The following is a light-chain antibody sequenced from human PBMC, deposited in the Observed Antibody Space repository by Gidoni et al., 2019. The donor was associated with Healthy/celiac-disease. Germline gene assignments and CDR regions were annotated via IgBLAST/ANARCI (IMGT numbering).Light chain of an antibody. Sequence: AIQMTQSPSSLSASVGDRVTITCRASEAIRKDLSWYQQKPGKAPKLLIFTASSLQSGVPSRFSGSGSGTDFTLTISSLQPEDFQTYYCLQDYNYPYTFGQXTKLEIK. J-gene: IGKJ2*01. CDR1: EAIRKD. V-gene: IGKV1-6*01. CDR3: LQDYNYPYT. CDR2: TAS.